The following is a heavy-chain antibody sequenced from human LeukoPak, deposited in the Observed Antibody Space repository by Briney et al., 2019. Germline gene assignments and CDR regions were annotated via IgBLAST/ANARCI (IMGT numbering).Heavy chain of an antibody. CDR3: ARGEIRCFDWLLVY. CDR2: IIPIFGTA. CDR1: GYTFTSYG. Sequence: SVKVSCKASGYTFTSYGISWVRQAPGQGLEWMGGIIPIFGTANYAQKFQGRVTITADKSTSTAYMELSSLRSEDTAVYYCARGEIRCFDWLLVYWGQGTLVTVSS. V-gene: IGHV1-69*06. J-gene: IGHJ4*02. D-gene: IGHD3-9*01.